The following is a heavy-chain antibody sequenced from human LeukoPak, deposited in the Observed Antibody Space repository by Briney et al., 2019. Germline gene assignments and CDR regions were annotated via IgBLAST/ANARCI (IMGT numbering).Heavy chain of an antibody. Sequence: SQTLSLTCTVSGGSISSGDYYWSWIRQLPGKGLDWIGYIYYSGSTYDNPSLKSRVAISVDTSKNQFSLELSSVTAADTAMYYCARQTTGYCTSTSCYEKGAFDYWGQGTLVTVSS. CDR3: ARQTTGYCTSTSCYEKGAFDY. V-gene: IGHV4-31*03. J-gene: IGHJ4*02. CDR2: IYYSGST. CDR1: GGSISSGDYY. D-gene: IGHD2-2*01.